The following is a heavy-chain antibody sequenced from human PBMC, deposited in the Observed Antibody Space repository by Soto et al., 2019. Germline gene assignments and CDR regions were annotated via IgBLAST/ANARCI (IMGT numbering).Heavy chain of an antibody. D-gene: IGHD3-10*02. Sequence: QLQLQESGSGLVKSSQTLSLTCAVSGGSISSGGYSWSWIRQTPGKALGWIGFFYQSESTYYHPSLVSRVTISVDRSKNQFSLKLSSVTAADTAVYYCARSHHDRGLGDYFDYWGQGTLVTVSS. J-gene: IGHJ4*02. CDR3: ARSHHDRGLGDYFDY. CDR2: FYQSEST. V-gene: IGHV4-30-2*01. CDR1: GGSISSGGYS.